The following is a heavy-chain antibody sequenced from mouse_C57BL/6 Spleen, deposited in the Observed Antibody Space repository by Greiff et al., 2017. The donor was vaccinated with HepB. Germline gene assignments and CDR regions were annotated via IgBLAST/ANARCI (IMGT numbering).Heavy chain of an antibody. CDR3: ARRGYYAMDD. V-gene: IGHV1-39*01. CDR1: GYSFTDYN. Sequence: VQLQQSGPELVKPGASVKISCKASGYSFTDYNMNWVKQSNGKSLEWIGVINPNYGTTSYNQKFKGKATLTVDQSSNTSYMQLNSLTSEASAVYYYARRGYYAMDDWGQGTSVTVSS. CDR2: INPNYGTT. J-gene: IGHJ4*01.